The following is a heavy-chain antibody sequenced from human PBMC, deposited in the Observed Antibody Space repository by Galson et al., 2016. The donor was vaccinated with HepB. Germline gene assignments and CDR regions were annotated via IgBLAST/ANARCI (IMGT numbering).Heavy chain of an antibody. J-gene: IGHJ4*02. Sequence: SLRLSCAASGFTFSSFTMHWVRQTPGKNREWLAIISSDGKVQYYQDSVKGRFTISRDNSKNTLSLQMNSLRPADTAVYFCAKGLDYAGHLGAFDYWGQGTLVTVSS. CDR1: GFTFSSFT. CDR3: AKGLDYAGHLGAFDY. D-gene: IGHD4-23*01. V-gene: IGHV3-30*18. CDR2: ISSDGKVQ.